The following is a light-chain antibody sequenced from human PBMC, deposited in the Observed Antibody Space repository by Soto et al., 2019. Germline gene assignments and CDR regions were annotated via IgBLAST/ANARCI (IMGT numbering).Light chain of an antibody. CDR3: SSYTTNSSLV. V-gene: IGLV2-14*01. CDR2: DVG. J-gene: IGLJ2*01. Sequence: QSALTQPASVSGSPGQSITISCTGTSSDVGGYNYVSWYQQHPVKAPKLMIYDVGNRPSGVSNRFSGSKSGNTASLTISGLQAADEADYYCSSYTTNSSLVFGGGTKLTVL. CDR1: SSDVGGYNY.